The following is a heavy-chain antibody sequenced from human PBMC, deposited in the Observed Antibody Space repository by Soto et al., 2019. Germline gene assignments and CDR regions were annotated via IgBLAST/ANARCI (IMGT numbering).Heavy chain of an antibody. CDR1: EFKSGDHA. Sequence: SQRVRSRAAEFKSGDHAVHRVRQDPGKGLEWVAVIPYDGSNKHYAESVKGRFTVSRDNSKNTLYLQMNSLRVEDTAVYYCERSAGYYYDSPDYWGQGTPVTVSS. D-gene: IGHD3-22*01. V-gene: IGHV3-30-3*01. CDR3: ERSAGYYYDSPDY. J-gene: IGHJ4*02. CDR2: IPYDGSNK.